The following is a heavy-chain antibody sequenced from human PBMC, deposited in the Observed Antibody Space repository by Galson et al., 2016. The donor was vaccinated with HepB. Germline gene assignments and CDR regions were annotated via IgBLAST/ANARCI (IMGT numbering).Heavy chain of an antibody. Sequence: SLRLSCAASGFIFSNYWMTWVRQAPGKGLEWVANIKEDGSGKYYVDSVKGRFTISRDNARNSLYLQMDSLRADDTAVYYCARDLSGYDAGAVDSWGQGTLVTVSS. CDR1: GFIFSNYW. D-gene: IGHD5-12*01. CDR2: IKEDGSGK. J-gene: IGHJ4*02. V-gene: IGHV3-7*03. CDR3: ARDLSGYDAGAVDS.